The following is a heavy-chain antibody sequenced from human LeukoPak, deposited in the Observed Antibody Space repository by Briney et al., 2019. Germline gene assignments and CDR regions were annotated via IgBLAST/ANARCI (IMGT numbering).Heavy chain of an antibody. J-gene: IGHJ4*02. Sequence: SDTLSLTCTVSGGSNSSYYWSWLRQPPGKGLAGMGYIYYSGSTNYNPSLKSRVTISVDTSKNQFSLKLSSVTAADTAVYYCARQIVATPSPHFDYWGQGTLVTVSS. CDR3: ARQIVATPSPHFDY. CDR1: GGSNSSYY. CDR2: IYYSGST. V-gene: IGHV4-59*08. D-gene: IGHD5-12*01.